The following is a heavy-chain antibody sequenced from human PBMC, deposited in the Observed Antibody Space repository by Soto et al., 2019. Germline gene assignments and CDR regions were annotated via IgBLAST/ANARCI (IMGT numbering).Heavy chain of an antibody. CDR1: GFTFSSYA. J-gene: IGHJ5*02. Sequence: EVQLLESGGGLVQPGGSLRLSCAASGFTFSSYAMSWVRQAPGKGLEWVSAISGSGGSTYYADSVKGRFTISRDNSKNTLYLHMNSLRDADTAVYYCARLRGSGSYYTWFDPWCRGTLVTVSS. CDR2: ISGSGGST. CDR3: ARLRGSGSYYTWFDP. D-gene: IGHD3-10*01. V-gene: IGHV3-23*01.